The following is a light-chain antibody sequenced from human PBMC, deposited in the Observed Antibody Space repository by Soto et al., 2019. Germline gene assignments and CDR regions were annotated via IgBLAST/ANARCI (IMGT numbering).Light chain of an antibody. V-gene: IGLV2-11*01. CDR1: SSDVGGYNS. Sequence: QSVLTQPRSVSGSPGQSVTISCTGTSSDVGGYNSVSWYQQLPGKAPKLMIYDVSKRPSGVPGRFSASRSGNTASLTISGLQADDEADYYCCSYAGSYTYVFGTGTKLTVL. J-gene: IGLJ1*01. CDR2: DVS. CDR3: CSYAGSYTYV.